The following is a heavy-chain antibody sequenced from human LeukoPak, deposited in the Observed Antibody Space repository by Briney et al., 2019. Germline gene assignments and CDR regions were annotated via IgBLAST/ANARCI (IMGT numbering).Heavy chain of an antibody. V-gene: IGHV3-7*01. J-gene: IGHJ4*02. Sequence: GGSLRLSCAASGFTFSSYAMSWVRQAPGKGLEWVANIKQDGSEKYYVDSVKGRFTISRDNAKNSLYLQMNSLRAEDTAVYYCARVVVVVAATVFDYWGQGTLVTVSS. CDR1: GFTFSSYA. CDR2: IKQDGSEK. D-gene: IGHD2-15*01. CDR3: ARVVVVVAATVFDY.